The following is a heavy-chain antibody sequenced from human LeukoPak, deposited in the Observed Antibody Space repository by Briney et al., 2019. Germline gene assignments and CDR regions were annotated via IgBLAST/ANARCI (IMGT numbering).Heavy chain of an antibody. J-gene: IGHJ3*02. CDR2: INPNSGNT. CDR1: GYTFTSND. V-gene: IGHV1-8*03. CDR3: AREERQGDAFDI. D-gene: IGHD5-24*01. Sequence: GASVKVSCKASGYTFTSNDINWVRQAPGQGLEWMGWINPNSGNTASAQKFQGRVTITRDTSISTAYLELSSLRSEDTAVYYCAREERQGDAFDIWGQGTMVTVSS.